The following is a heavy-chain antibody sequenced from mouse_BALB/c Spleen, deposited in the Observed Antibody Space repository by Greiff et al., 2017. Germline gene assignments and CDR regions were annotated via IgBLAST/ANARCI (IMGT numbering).Heavy chain of an antibody. CDR3: ARQVYYYGSSSLFAY. J-gene: IGHJ3*01. V-gene: IGHV1-77*01. CDR1: GYTFTDYV. CDR2: IYPGSGST. Sequence: LVESGPELVKPGASVKMSCKASGYTFTDYVISWVKQRTGQGLEWIGEIYPGSGSTYYNEKFKGKATLTADKSSNTAYMQLSSLTSEDSAVYFCARQVYYYGSSSLFAYWGQGTLVTVSA. D-gene: IGHD1-1*01.